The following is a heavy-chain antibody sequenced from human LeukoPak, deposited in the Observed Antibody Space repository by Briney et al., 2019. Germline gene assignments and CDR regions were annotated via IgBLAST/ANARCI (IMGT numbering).Heavy chain of an antibody. CDR1: GFTFSSYA. J-gene: IGHJ4*02. D-gene: IGHD3-3*01. Sequence: GGSLRLSCAASGFTFSSYAMSWVRQAPGKGLEWVSAISGSGGSTYYADSVKGRFTISRDNSKNTLYLQMNSLRAEDTAVYYCAKANSITIFGVISPVDYWGQGTLVTVSS. CDR3: AKANSITIFGVISPVDY. CDR2: ISGSGGST. V-gene: IGHV3-23*01.